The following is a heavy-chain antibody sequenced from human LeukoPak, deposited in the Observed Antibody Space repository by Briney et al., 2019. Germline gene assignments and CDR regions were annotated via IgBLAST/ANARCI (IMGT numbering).Heavy chain of an antibody. CDR1: GYTFTSYG. CDR2: ISAYTGNI. Sequence: ASVKVSCKASGYTFTSYGISWVRQAPGQGLEWMGWISAYTGNINYAQKLQGRVTMTTDTSTSTAYMELRSLRSDDTAVYYCARGEYDYIWGSYRYTGREYYFDYWGQGTLVTVSS. D-gene: IGHD3-16*02. CDR3: ARGEYDYIWGSYRYTGREYYFDY. J-gene: IGHJ4*02. V-gene: IGHV1-18*01.